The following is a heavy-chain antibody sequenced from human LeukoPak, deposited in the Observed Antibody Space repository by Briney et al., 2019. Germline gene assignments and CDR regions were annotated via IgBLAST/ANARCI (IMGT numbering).Heavy chain of an antibody. J-gene: IGHJ4*02. CDR3: AKDHYWSIDY. Sequence: GGSLRLSCAASGLDFSSNWLHWVRHAPGQGLVWVSRIKGDGISTNYADSVKGRITISRDIAKNTLYLQMNSLRAEDTGVYYCAKDHYWSIDYWGRGTLVTVSS. CDR2: IKGDGIST. D-gene: IGHD3-3*01. V-gene: IGHV3-74*01. CDR1: GLDFSSNW.